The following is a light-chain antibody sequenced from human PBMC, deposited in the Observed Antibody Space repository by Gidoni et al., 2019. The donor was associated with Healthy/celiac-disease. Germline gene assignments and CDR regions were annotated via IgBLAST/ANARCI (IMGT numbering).Light chain of an antibody. CDR3: QQSYSTPNT. J-gene: IGKJ2*01. CDR2: DAS. Sequence: IHMTQSPSSLSASVGDRVTITCRASQSISSYLKSYQQKPGKGPKLLIYDASRLQSGVPARLSGSGSGTDFTLTSSSLQAEDFATYYCQQSYSTPNTFGQGTKLEIK. CDR1: QSISSY. V-gene: IGKV1-39*01.